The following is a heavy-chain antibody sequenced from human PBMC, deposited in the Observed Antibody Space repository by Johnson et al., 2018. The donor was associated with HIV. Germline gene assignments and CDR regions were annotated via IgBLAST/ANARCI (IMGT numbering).Heavy chain of an antibody. Sequence: VQLVESGGGLVQPGGSLRLSCAASGFTFSTAWMAWVRQAPGKGLEWVGNINQDGTEKYYVDSVKGRFTVSRDNARNLLYLQMNSLRAEDTVVCYCASKRSAFDIWGQGTMVTVSS. V-gene: IGHV3-7*03. CDR2: INQDGTEK. CDR3: ASKRSAFDI. D-gene: IGHD5-24*01. J-gene: IGHJ3*02. CDR1: GFTFSTAW.